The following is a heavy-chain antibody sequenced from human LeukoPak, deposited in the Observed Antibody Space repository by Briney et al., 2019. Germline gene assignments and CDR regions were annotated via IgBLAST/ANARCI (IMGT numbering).Heavy chain of an antibody. CDR1: GSTFSSYG. J-gene: IGHJ5*02. CDR2: IKQDGSEK. D-gene: IGHD2/OR15-2a*01. Sequence: GGSLRLSCAASGSTFSSYGMHWVRQAPGKGLEWVANIKQDGSEKYYVDSVKGRFTVSRDNAKNSLYLQMNSLRAEDTAVYYCARDRFEYDSTTYFGCYAWGLGTLVTVSS. V-gene: IGHV3-7*01. CDR3: ARDRFEYDSTTYFGCYA.